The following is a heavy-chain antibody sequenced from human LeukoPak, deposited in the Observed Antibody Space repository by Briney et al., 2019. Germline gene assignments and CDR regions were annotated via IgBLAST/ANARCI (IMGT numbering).Heavy chain of an antibody. V-gene: IGHV3-23*01. D-gene: IGHD1-1*01. Sequence: PGGSLRLSCAASGFTFTTYSMTWVRQAPGKGLEWVSTINPGGITTYYADSVNGRFTISRDNSKNTVSLQMDSLRADDTAVYYCAKDRAGTPWADWGQGTLVTVSS. J-gene: IGHJ4*02. CDR1: GFTFTTYS. CDR2: INPGGITT. CDR3: AKDRAGTPWAD.